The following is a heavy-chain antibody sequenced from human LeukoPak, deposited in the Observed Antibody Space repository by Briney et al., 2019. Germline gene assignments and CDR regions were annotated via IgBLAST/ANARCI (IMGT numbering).Heavy chain of an antibody. CDR2: INPNSGGT. CDR1: GYTFTGYY. J-gene: IGHJ4*02. D-gene: IGHD6-19*01. V-gene: IGHV1-2*02. Sequence: ASVKVSCKASGYTFTGYYMHWVRQAPGQGLEWMGWINPNSGGTNYAQKFQGRVTMTRDTSISTAYMELSRLRSDDTAVYYCARSEYSSGWGADFDYWGQGTLVNVSS. CDR3: ARSEYSSGWGADFDY.